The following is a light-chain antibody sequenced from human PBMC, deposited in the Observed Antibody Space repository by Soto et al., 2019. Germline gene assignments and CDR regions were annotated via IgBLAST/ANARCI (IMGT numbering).Light chain of an antibody. Sequence: DIQMTQSPSSLSASVGDRVTITCQASHDISHYLNWYQQKPGKAPKLLIYDASNLETEVPSRFSGSGSGTDFTFTINNLQPEDIATYYCQQYDNLLYTFGQGTKVEIK. J-gene: IGKJ2*01. CDR3: QQYDNLLYT. CDR1: HDISHY. CDR2: DAS. V-gene: IGKV1-33*01.